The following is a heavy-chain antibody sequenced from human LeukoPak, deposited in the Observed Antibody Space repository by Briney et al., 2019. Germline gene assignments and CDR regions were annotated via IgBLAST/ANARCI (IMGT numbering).Heavy chain of an antibody. CDR3: ARVNSDYGSGSSRDYYYYGMDV. CDR1: GFTFSSYS. D-gene: IGHD3-10*01. Sequence: GGSLRLSCAASGFTFSSYSMNWVRQAPGKGLEWVSSISSSSSYIYYADSVKGRFTISRDNAKNSLYLQMNSLRAEDTAVYYCARVNSDYGSGSSRDYYYYGMDVWGQGTTVTVSS. J-gene: IGHJ6*02. V-gene: IGHV3-21*01. CDR2: ISSSSSYI.